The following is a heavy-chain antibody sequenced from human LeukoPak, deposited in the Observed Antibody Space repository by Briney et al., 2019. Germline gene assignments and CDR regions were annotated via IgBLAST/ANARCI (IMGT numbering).Heavy chain of an antibody. J-gene: IGHJ4*02. CDR1: GGTFSSYA. V-gene: IGHV1-69*13. CDR3: AREPTTYYYDSSGYKGFDY. D-gene: IGHD3-22*01. Sequence: GASVKVSCKASGGTFSSYAISWVRQAPGQGLEWMGGIIPIFGTANYAQKFQGRVTITADESTSTAYMELSSLRSEDTAVYYCAREPTTYYYDSSGYKGFDYWGQGTLVTVSS. CDR2: IIPIFGTA.